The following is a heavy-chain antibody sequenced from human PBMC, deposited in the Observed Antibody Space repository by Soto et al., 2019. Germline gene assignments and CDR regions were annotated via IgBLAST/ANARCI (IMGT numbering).Heavy chain of an antibody. CDR2: IYYSGST. Sequence: SEALSLTCTVSGGSISRYYWNWIRQPPGKGLEWIGYIYYSGSTNYNPSLKSRVTISVDTSKNQFSLKLSSVTAADTAVYYCARDPGSGSYYGWFDPWGQGTLVTVSS. CDR1: GGSISRYY. D-gene: IGHD3-10*01. V-gene: IGHV4-59*01. CDR3: ARDPGSGSYYGWFDP. J-gene: IGHJ5*02.